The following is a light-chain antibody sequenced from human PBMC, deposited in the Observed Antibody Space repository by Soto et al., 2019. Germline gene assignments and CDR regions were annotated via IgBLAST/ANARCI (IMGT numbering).Light chain of an antibody. V-gene: IGLV1-40*01. J-gene: IGLJ3*02. CDR1: SSNIGAGYG. CDR3: QSYDSSLSGSV. Sequence: QSVLTQPPSVSGAPGQRVTISCTGSSSNIGAGYGVHWYQQLPGTAPKLLIYGNNNRPSGVPDRFSGSKSGTSASLAITGLQAEDEADYFCQSYDSSLSGSVFGGGPKLTVL. CDR2: GNN.